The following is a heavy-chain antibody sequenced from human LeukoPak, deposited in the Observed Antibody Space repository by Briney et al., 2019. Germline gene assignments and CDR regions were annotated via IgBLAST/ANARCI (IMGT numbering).Heavy chain of an antibody. J-gene: IGHJ6*04. CDR1: GVTFSTYA. CDR2: IIPIFGTA. Sequence: ASVKVSCKASGVTFSTYAINWVRQAPGQGLEWMGGIIPIFGTANYAQKFQGRVTITADESTSTAYMELSSLRCEDTAMYYCARDNGGFGGYDHFYYYGMDVWGKGTTVTVSS. D-gene: IGHD5-12*01. V-gene: IGHV1-69*01. CDR3: ARDNGGFGGYDHFYYYGMDV.